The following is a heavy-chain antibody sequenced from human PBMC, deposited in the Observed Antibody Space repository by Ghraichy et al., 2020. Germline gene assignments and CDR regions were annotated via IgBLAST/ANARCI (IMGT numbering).Heavy chain of an antibody. Sequence: GESLNISCAASGFTFSDYWMSWVRQAPGKGLEWVANIKQDGSEKNYVDSVKGRFTISRDNAKKSLNLQMNSLRAEDTAVYYCARDNHCSGDSCYYFYAMDVWGQGTTVTVSS. CDR2: IKQDGSEK. CDR1: GFTFSDYW. CDR3: ARDNHCSGDSCYYFYAMDV. V-gene: IGHV3-7*05. D-gene: IGHD2-15*01. J-gene: IGHJ6*02.